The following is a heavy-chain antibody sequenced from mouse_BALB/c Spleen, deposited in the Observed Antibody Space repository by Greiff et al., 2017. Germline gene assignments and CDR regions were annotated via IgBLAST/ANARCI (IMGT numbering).Heavy chain of an antibody. D-gene: IGHD2-1*01. CDR2: IDPENGDT. Sequence: EVKLMESGAELVRSGASVKLSCTASGFNIKDYYMHWVKQRPEQGLEWIGWIDPENGDTEYAPKFQGKATMTADTSSNTAYLQLSSLTSEDTAVYYCNEGGNYFAYWGQGTLVTVSA. J-gene: IGHJ3*01. CDR3: NEGGNYFAY. CDR1: GFNIKDYY. V-gene: IGHV14-4*02.